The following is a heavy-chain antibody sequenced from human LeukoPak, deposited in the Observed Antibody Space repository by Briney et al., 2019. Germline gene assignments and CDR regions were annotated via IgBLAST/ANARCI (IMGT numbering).Heavy chain of an antibody. CDR2: TSYDGINK. J-gene: IGHJ4*02. D-gene: IGHD6-13*01. V-gene: IGHV3-30-3*01. CDR3: ARIGGWDSSTWSDPKLDY. CDR1: GFTFSRYA. Sequence: PGGSLRHSCAASGFTFSRYAMHWVRQAPGKGLEWVAVTSYDGINKYYAGSVKGRFTISRDNSKNTVYLEMNSLRGEDTGVYYCARIGGWDSSTWSDPKLDYWGQGCLVTVSS.